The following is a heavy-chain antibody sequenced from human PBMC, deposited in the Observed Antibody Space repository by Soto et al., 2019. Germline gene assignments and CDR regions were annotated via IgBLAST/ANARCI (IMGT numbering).Heavy chain of an antibody. V-gene: IGHV3-30*18. D-gene: IGHD3-22*01. J-gene: IGHJ5*02. CDR3: AKDHGYYDSSGSGP. CDR2: ISYDGSNK. CDR1: GFTFSSYG. Sequence: PGGSLRLSCAASGFTFSSYGMHWVRQAPGKGLEWVAVISYDGSNKYYADSVKGRFTISRDNSKNTLYLQMNSLRAEDTAVYYCAKDHGYYDSSGSGPWGQGTLVTVSS.